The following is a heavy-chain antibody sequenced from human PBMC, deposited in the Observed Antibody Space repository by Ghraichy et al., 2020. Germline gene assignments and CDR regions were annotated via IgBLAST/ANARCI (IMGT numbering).Heavy chain of an antibody. J-gene: IGHJ4*02. V-gene: IGHV4-28*01. CDR2: IFYSGDT. CDR3: ARYSSSPGAHYFDS. D-gene: IGHD6-13*01. CDR1: GYSFSSGYW. Sequence: SQTLPLTCGVSGYSFSSGYWWGWIRQPPGKGLEWVGYIFYSGDTYYNPSLKSRITMSVDTSKNQFSLSLNSVTAVDTAVYYCARYSSSPGAHYFDSWGQGILVTVPS.